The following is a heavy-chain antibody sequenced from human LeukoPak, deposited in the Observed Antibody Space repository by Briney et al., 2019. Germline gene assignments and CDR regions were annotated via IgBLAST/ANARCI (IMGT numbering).Heavy chain of an antibody. J-gene: IGHJ4*02. D-gene: IGHD2-2*02. CDR3: AKDYCSSTSRYNNYFDY. V-gene: IGHV3-30*02. Sequence: SGGSLRLSCAASGFTFSSYGMHWVRQAPGKGLEWVAFIRYDGSNKYYADSVKGRFTISRDSSKNTLYLQMNSLRAEDTAVYYCAKDYCSSTSRYNNYFDYWGQGTLVTVSS. CDR1: GFTFSSYG. CDR2: IRYDGSNK.